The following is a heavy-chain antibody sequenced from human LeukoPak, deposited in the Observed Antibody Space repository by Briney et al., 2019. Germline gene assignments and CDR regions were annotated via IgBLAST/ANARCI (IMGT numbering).Heavy chain of an antibody. D-gene: IGHD3-22*01. J-gene: IGHJ3*02. CDR3: AKGRYYYDSSDAFDI. CDR1: VFSFISYA. Sequence: GGSLRLSCAASVFSFISYAMSGVRQAPGRGREGVSVISGSGGSTYYADSVKGRFTISRDNSKNTLFLQMNSLRAEDTAVYYCAKGRYYYDSSDAFDIWGQGTMVTVSS. V-gene: IGHV3-23*01. CDR2: ISGSGGST.